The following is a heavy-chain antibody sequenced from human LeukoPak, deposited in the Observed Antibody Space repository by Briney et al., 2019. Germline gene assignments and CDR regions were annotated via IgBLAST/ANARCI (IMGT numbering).Heavy chain of an antibody. V-gene: IGHV4-39*01. D-gene: IGHD7-27*01. CDR3: ARHGAPSQTGDPNWFDP. J-gene: IGHJ5*02. Sequence: SETLSLTCTVSGGSISSSSYYWGWIRQPPGKGLEWIGSIYYSGSTYYNPSLKSRVTISVDTSKNQFSLKLSFVTAADTAVYYCARHGAPSQTGDPNWFDPWGQGTLVTVSS. CDR1: GGSISSSSYY. CDR2: IYYSGST.